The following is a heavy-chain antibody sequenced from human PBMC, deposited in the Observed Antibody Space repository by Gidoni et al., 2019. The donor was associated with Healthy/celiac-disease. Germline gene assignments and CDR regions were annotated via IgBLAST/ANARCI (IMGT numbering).Heavy chain of an antibody. Sequence: QLQLQESGPGLVKPSETLSLTCTVSGGSISSSSYYWGWIRQPPRKGLEWIGSIYYSGSTYYNPSLKSRVTISVDTSKNQFSLKLSSVTAADTAVYYCARDPSWYNWNSPLAGDRDYWGQGTLVTVSS. CDR2: IYYSGST. CDR3: ARDPSWYNWNSPLAGDRDY. V-gene: IGHV4-39*07. CDR1: GGSISSSSYY. D-gene: IGHD1-7*01. J-gene: IGHJ4*02.